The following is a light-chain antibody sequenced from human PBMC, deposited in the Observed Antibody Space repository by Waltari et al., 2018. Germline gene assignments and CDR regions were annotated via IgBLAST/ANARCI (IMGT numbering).Light chain of an antibody. CDR2: DVM. J-gene: IGLJ2*01. Sequence: QSALTQPAPVSGSPGQAITLSGTGTSVYVGGYHYVSWYQQNPGKAPQLMIYDVMYRPSRFSNRFSGSKSGNAASLTISVLRAEYEADYYCSSYTTRSTLVVFGGGTKLTVL. CDR1: SVYVGGYHY. CDR3: SSYTTRSTLVV. V-gene: IGLV2-14*03.